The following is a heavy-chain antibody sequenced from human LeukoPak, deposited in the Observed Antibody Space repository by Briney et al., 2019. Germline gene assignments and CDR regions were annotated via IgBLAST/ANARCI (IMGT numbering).Heavy chain of an antibody. J-gene: IGHJ6*03. CDR2: IYYSGST. CDR1: GGSISSSSYY. D-gene: IGHD6-13*01. CDR3: ARDEFVAAAGTGSYYYYYYMDV. V-gene: IGHV4-39*07. Sequence: PSETLSLTCTVSGGSISSSSYYWGWIRQPPGKGLEWIGSIYYSGSTNYNPSLKSRVTMSVDTSKNQFSLKLSSVTAADTAVYYCARDEFVAAAGTGSYYYYYYMDVWGKGTTVTISS.